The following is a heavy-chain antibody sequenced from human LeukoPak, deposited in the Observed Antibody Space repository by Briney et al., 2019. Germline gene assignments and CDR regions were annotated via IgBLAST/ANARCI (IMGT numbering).Heavy chain of an antibody. CDR2: ISSSSSYI. CDR3: ARESFYDYVGGSYRIDD. CDR1: GFTFSSHS. J-gene: IGHJ4*02. D-gene: IGHD3-16*02. V-gene: IGHV3-21*01. Sequence: PGGSLRLSCAASGFTFSSHSMNWVRQAPGKGLEWGASISSSSSYIYYADPVKGRFTISRDNAKSSLYLQMNSLRAEDTAVYYCARESFYDYVGGSYRIDDWGQGTLVTVSS.